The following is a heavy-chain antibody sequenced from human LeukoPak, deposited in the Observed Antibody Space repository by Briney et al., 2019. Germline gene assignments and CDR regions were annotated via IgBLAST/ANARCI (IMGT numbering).Heavy chain of an antibody. J-gene: IGHJ3*02. Sequence: GASVKVSCKASGYTFTSYDINWVRQATGQGLEWMGWMNPNSGNTGYAQKFQGRVTITRDTSIRTAYMELSSLRSEDTAVYYCARQTYYYDSSGYYDAFDIWGQGTMVTVSS. D-gene: IGHD3-22*01. CDR2: MNPNSGNT. CDR1: GYTFTSYD. CDR3: ARQTYYYDSSGYYDAFDI. V-gene: IGHV1-8*03.